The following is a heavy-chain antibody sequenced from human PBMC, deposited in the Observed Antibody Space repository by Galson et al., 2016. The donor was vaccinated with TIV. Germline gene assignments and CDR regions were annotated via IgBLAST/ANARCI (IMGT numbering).Heavy chain of an antibody. CDR3: AKEKVWGGRESGTEANPYSFFMDV. J-gene: IGHJ6*03. V-gene: IGHV4-61*02. Sequence: TLSLTCSVSGASITGSGYYWSWIRQADGKGLEWIGRIDVRGYNNYSPSLKSRVTVSQDTSKNQFFLHLNSVTAADTAVYYCAKEKVWGGRESGTEANPYSFFMDVWGKGTTVTISS. CDR2: IDVRGYN. D-gene: IGHD2-21*01. CDR1: GASITGSGYY.